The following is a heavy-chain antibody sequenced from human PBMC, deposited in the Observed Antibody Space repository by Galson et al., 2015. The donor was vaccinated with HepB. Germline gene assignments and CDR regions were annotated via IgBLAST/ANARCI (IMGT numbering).Heavy chain of an antibody. CDR2: IKQDGSEK. Sequence: SLRLSCAASGFTFSSYWMSWVRQAPGKGLEWVANIKQDGSEKYYVDSVKGRFTISRDNAKNSLYLQMNSLRAEDTAVYYCARDWKRFWSGYYRLEPQAYFDYWGQGTLVTVSS. CDR1: GFTFSSYW. D-gene: IGHD3-3*01. V-gene: IGHV3-7*03. J-gene: IGHJ4*02. CDR3: ARDWKRFWSGYYRLEPQAYFDY.